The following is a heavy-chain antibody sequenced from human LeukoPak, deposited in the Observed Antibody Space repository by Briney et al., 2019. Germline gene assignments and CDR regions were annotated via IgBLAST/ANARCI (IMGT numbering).Heavy chain of an antibody. D-gene: IGHD3-22*01. Sequence: GGSLRLSCAASGFTFSTFWMSWVGQAPGKGLEWVANIQQDGSEKYYVDSVKGRFTISRDNAKNSLYLQMNSLRAEDTAVYYCARGDSSGSGEDYWGQGTLVTVSS. J-gene: IGHJ4*02. CDR2: IQQDGSEK. CDR3: ARGDSSGSGEDY. V-gene: IGHV3-7*01. CDR1: GFTFSTFW.